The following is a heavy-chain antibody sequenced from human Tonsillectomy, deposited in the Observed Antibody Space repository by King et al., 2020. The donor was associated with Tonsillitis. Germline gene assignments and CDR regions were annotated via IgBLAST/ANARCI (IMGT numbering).Heavy chain of an antibody. CDR1: GFIFSSYA. V-gene: IGHV3-30-3*01. J-gene: IGHJ6*02. D-gene: IGHD5-24*01. CDR2: ISYDGSDK. CDR3: ARGGDAPPNYFYYYGMDV. Sequence: QLVQSGGGVVQPGRSLRLSCAASGFIFSSYAIHWVRQAPGKGLEWVSVISYDGSDKYYADSVKGRFTISRDNSKNTLYLQMNSLRAEDTAVYYCARGGDAPPNYFYYYGMDVWGQGTTVTVSS.